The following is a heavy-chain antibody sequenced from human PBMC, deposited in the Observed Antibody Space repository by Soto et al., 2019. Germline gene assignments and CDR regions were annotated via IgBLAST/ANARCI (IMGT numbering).Heavy chain of an antibody. CDR2: ITFSGNTV. CDR1: GFTFSDSY. V-gene: IGHV3-11*01. J-gene: IGHJ6*02. CDR3: ARVSWREKYGMDV. Sequence: GGSLRLSCAASGFTFSDSYMSWIRQAPGKGLEWISYITFSGNTVYYADSLKGRFTISRDNAKNSLYLQMNRLRAEDTAVYYCARVSWREKYGMDVWGQGTTVTVSS.